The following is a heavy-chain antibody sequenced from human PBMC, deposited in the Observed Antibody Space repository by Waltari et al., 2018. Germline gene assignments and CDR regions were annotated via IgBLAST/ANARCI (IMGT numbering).Heavy chain of an antibody. J-gene: IGHJ4*02. Sequence: QVQLQESGPGLVKPSETLSLTCTVSGGSISNYYWSWIRQPAGKGLEWIGSIYSNGDADYTASLKGRVTMSVDTSKNQFARRLGSVTAADTAVYYCARGLGRATIEALDYWGQGTLGPVSS. CDR2: IYSNGDA. D-gene: IGHD5-12*01. CDR1: GGSISNYY. V-gene: IGHV4-4*07. CDR3: ARGLGRATIEALDY.